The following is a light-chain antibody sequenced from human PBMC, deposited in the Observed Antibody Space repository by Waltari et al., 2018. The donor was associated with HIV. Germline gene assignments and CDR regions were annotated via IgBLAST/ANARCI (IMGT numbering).Light chain of an antibody. CDR1: QSLIYSSTNKNY. CDR3: QQYYSSPPT. Sequence: DIVMTQSPDSLAVSLGERATINCTSRQSLIYSSTNKNYLTWYQQKSGQPPNLLIYWAATRESGVPDRFTGSGSGTHFTLTISSLQAEDVAVYYCQQYYSSPPTFGQGTKVEIK. CDR2: WAA. V-gene: IGKV4-1*01. J-gene: IGKJ1*01.